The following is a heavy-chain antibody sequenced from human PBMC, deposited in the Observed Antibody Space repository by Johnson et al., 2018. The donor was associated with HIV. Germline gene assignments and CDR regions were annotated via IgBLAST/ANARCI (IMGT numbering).Heavy chain of an antibody. CDR1: GFTFDDYA. CDR2: IKPDGSDK. J-gene: IGHJ3*02. Sequence: VQLVESGGGLVQPGRSLRLSCAASGFTFDDYAMHWVRQAPGKGLEWVASIKPDGSDKYSVDSVKGRFTISRDNAKNSLYLQMNSLRAEDTAVYYCARPYYVISDYYLYSFDIWGQGTMVAVSS. CDR3: ARPYYVISDYYLYSFDI. V-gene: IGHV3-7*01. D-gene: IGHD3-22*01.